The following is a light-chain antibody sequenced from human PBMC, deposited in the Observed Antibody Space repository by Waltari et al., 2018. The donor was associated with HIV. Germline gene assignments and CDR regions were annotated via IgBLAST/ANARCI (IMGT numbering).Light chain of an antibody. V-gene: IGKV3-20*01. Sequence: DTVLTQSPGNLSLSPRERATPSCRASQSIISNYVAWYQQKPGQAPRLLIYGASKRATGIPDRFRGSGSGTDFTLTISRLEPEDFAVYYCQQYGSSPIAFGQGTRLEIK. CDR1: QSIISNY. J-gene: IGKJ5*01. CDR3: QQYGSSPIA. CDR2: GAS.